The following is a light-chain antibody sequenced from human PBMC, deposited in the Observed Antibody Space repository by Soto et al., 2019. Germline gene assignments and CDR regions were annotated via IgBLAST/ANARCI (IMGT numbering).Light chain of an antibody. J-gene: IGLJ1*01. CDR3: SSYTHSSTYV. CDR1: SSDIGGHHY. V-gene: IGLV2-14*03. CDR2: DVN. Sequence: QSALAQPASVSGSPVQAITISCTGTSSDIGGHHYVSWYQQHPGKAPKLMIFDVNNRPSGISNRFSASKSDNTASLTISVLQADDEADYYCSSYTHSSTYVFASGTKLTVL.